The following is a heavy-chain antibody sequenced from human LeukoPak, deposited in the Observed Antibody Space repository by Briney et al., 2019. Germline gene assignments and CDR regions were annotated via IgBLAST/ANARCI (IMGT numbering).Heavy chain of an antibody. V-gene: IGHV4-59*01. D-gene: IGHD4-23*01. J-gene: IGHJ6*03. CDR3: ARVGGGNSGFRYYYYCMDV. Sequence: SETLSLTCTVSGGSISSYYWSWIRQPPGMGLEWIGYIYYSGSTNYNPSLKSRVTISVDTSKNQFSLKLSSVTAADTAVYYCARVGGGNSGFRYYYYCMDVWGKGTTVTVSS. CDR1: GGSISSYY. CDR2: IYYSGST.